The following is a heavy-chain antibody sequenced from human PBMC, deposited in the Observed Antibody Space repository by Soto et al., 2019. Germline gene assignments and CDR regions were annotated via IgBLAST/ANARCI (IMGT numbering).Heavy chain of an antibody. Sequence: SETLSLTCTVSGHSISSSSYYWGWFRQSPGKGLEWIGSLHSSGTTYYNPSLKSRVTTFVDTSKNQFSLRAYSVTAADTAVYYCARHDWSRFYGMDVWGQGTTVTVSS. CDR1: GHSISSSSYY. V-gene: IGHV4-39*01. CDR3: ARHDWSRFYGMDV. D-gene: IGHD2-2*01. J-gene: IGHJ6*02. CDR2: LHSSGTT.